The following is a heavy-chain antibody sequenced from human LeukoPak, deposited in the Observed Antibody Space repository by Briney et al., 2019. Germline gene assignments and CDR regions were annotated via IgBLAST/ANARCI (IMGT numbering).Heavy chain of an antibody. J-gene: IGHJ3*02. Sequence: SETLSLTCTVSGDSISSSSYYWGWIRQPPGKGLERIGTIYYSGSTYYNPSLKSRVTISVDTSKNQFSLKLSSVTAADTAVYYCARMGSNYDSSGYLRFVAFDIWGQGTMVTVSS. CDR2: IYYSGST. D-gene: IGHD3-22*01. V-gene: IGHV4-39*07. CDR1: GDSISSSSYY. CDR3: ARMGSNYDSSGYLRFVAFDI.